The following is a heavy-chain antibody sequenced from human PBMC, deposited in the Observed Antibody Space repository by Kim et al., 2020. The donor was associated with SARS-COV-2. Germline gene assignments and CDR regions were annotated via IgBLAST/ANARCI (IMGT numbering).Heavy chain of an antibody. V-gene: IGHV3-21*01. J-gene: IGHJ6*02. CDR2: ISSSSSYI. CDR1: GFTFSSYS. Sequence: GGSLRLSCAASGFTFSSYSMNWVRQAPGKGLEWVSSISSSSSYIYYADSVKGRFTISRDNAKNSLYLQMNSLRAEDTAVYYCARDMPYYYGSGSYYTDLGYYGMDVWGQGTTVTVSS. CDR3: ARDMPYYYGSGSYYTDLGYYGMDV. D-gene: IGHD3-10*01.